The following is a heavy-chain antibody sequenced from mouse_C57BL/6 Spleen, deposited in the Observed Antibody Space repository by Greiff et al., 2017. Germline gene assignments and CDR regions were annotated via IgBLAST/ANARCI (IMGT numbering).Heavy chain of an antibody. CDR2: IRSKSNNYAT. J-gene: IGHJ4*01. D-gene: IGHD6-5*01. Sequence: EVQLVESGGGLVQPKGSLKLSCAASGFSFNTYAMNWVRQAPGKGLEWVARIRSKSNNYATYYADSVKDRFTISRDDSESMLYLQMNNLKTEDTAMYYCVRHSYDYAMDYWGQGTSVTVSS. V-gene: IGHV10-1*01. CDR1: GFSFNTYA. CDR3: VRHSYDYAMDY.